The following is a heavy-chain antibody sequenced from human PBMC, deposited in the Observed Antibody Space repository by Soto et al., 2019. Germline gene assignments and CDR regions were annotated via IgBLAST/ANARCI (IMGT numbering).Heavy chain of an antibody. D-gene: IGHD6-6*01. CDR3: ARSSIAAGYGMDA. CDR1: GFTFSSYS. Sequence: PGGALRLSCAASGFTFSSYSMNWVRQAPGKGLEWVSSISSSSSYIYYADSVKGRFTISRDNAKNSLYLQMNSLRAEDTAVYYCARSSIAAGYGMDAWGQGTTVTVSS. J-gene: IGHJ6*02. V-gene: IGHV3-21*01. CDR2: ISSSSSYI.